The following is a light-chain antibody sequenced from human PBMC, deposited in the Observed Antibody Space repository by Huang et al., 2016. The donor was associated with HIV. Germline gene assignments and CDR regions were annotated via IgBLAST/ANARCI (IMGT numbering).Light chain of an antibody. J-gene: IGKJ3*01. CDR1: QRLLYSNGYNY. V-gene: IGKV2-28*01. CDR3: MQSLQTPFT. CDR2: LGS. Sequence: DIVMTQSPLSLPVTPGEPASMSCRSSQRLLYSNGYNYLNWYLQKPGQSPHLLIYLGSNRASGVPDRFSGSGSGTDFTLTISRVEAEDVGVYYCMQSLQTPFTFGPGTKVDIK.